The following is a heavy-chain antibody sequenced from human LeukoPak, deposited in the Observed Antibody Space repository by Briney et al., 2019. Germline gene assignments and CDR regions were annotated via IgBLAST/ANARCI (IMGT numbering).Heavy chain of an antibody. Sequence: PGGSLRLSCAASGFTFSSYAMHWVRQAPGKGLEYVSAMSSNGGSTYYANSVKGRFTISRDNSKNTLYLQMGSLRAEDMAVYYCARGYPDYISPNGHQHYMDVWGKGTTVTVS. V-gene: IGHV3-64*01. CDR1: GFTFSSYA. CDR2: MSSNGGST. J-gene: IGHJ6*03. D-gene: IGHD4-11*01. CDR3: ARGYPDYISPNGHQHYMDV.